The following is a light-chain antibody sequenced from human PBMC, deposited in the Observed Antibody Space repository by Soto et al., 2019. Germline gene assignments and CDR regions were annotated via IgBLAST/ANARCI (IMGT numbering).Light chain of an antibody. J-gene: IGKJ4*01. Sequence: EIVMTQSPATLSVSPGERATLSCRASQSVSTQLAWYQHKPGQAPRLLIYDASTRATGIPARFSGSWSGTEFPITICSLQSGDFGVYYCQQYDNWPPLTFGGGTKVEIK. CDR2: DAS. CDR3: QQYDNWPPLT. V-gene: IGKV3-15*01. CDR1: QSVSTQ.